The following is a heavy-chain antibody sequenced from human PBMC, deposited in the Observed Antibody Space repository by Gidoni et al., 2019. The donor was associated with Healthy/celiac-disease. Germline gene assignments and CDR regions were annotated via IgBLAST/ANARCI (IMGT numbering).Heavy chain of an antibody. D-gene: IGHD3-10*01. Sequence: EVQLLESGGGLVQPGGSLRLSCAASGFTFSSYAMSWVRQAPGKGLEWVSAISGSGGSTYYADSVKGRFTISRDNSKNTLYLQMNSLRAEDTAVYYCAKEERSHSGSLSFPSFDYWGQGTLVTVSS. CDR1: GFTFSSYA. CDR3: AKEERSHSGSLSFPSFDY. CDR2: ISGSGGST. J-gene: IGHJ4*02. V-gene: IGHV3-23*01.